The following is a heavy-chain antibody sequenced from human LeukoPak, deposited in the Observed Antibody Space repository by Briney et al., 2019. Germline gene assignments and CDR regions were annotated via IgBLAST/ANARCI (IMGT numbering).Heavy chain of an antibody. Sequence: GGSLRLSCAACGLTFRGYDVSGARKARGKGVVWVSAISSSGSSTYYADSVKGRFTISRDNSKNTLYLQMNSLRAEDTAVYYCAKFGYFYDSSGYADYWGQGTLVTVSS. CDR2: ISSSGSST. CDR3: AKFGYFYDSSGYADY. CDR1: GLTFRGYD. V-gene: IGHV3-23*01. J-gene: IGHJ4*02. D-gene: IGHD3-22*01.